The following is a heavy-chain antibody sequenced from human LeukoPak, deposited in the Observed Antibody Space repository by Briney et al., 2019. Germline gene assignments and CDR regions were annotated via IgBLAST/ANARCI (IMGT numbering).Heavy chain of an antibody. J-gene: IGHJ4*02. CDR3: AKGGITARPGGYYFDY. D-gene: IGHD6-6*01. CDR1: GFTFSSYW. CDR2: ISYDGSNK. V-gene: IGHV3-30*18. Sequence: GGSLRLSCAASGFTFSSYWMNWVRQAPGKGLEWVAVISYDGSNKYYADSVKGRFTISRDNSKNTLYLQMNSLGPEDTALYYCAKGGITARPGGYYFDYWGQGTLVTVSS.